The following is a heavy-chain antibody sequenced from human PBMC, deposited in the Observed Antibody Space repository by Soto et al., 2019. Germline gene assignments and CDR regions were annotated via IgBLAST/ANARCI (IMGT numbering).Heavy chain of an antibody. CDR1: GLTFSSYA. D-gene: IGHD3-10*01. V-gene: IGHV3-23*01. CDR3: AKQPLWLGELSQTC. J-gene: IGHJ4*02. CDR2: ISGSGGST. Sequence: GGSLRLSCAASGLTFSSYAMSWVRQAPGKGLEWVSAISGSGGSTYYADSVKGRFTISRGNSKNTLYLQMNSLRAEDTAVYYCAKQPLWLGELSQTCWGQGTLVTVSS.